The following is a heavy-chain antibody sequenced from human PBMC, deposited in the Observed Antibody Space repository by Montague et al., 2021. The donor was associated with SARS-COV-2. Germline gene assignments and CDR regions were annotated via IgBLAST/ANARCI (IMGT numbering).Heavy chain of an antibody. V-gene: IGHV4-39*01. CDR1: GGSFSSGDSY. CDR2: LHYAGSA. CDR3: VATYNGNWYYFDY. Sequence: SETRSLTCSVSGGSFSSGDSYWGWLRQAPGKGLEWIGDLHYAGSAYYNPSLRSRVTISADTSKNQFSLKLNSVTAADTAVYYCVATYNGNWYYFDYWDQGTLVTVSS. D-gene: IGHD6-13*01. J-gene: IGHJ4*02.